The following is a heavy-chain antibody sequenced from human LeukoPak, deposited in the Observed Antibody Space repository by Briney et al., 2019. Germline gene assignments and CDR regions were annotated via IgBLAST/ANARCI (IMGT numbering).Heavy chain of an antibody. CDR3: ARSIAAAGIVFFDP. D-gene: IGHD6-13*01. Sequence: PSETLSLTCTVSGGSISSYYCSWIRQPPGKGLEWIGYIYYSGSTNYNPSLKSRVTISVDTSKNQFSLKLSSVTAADTAVYYCARSIAAAGIVFFDPWGQGTLVTVSS. V-gene: IGHV4-59*01. CDR1: GGSISSYY. J-gene: IGHJ5*02. CDR2: IYYSGST.